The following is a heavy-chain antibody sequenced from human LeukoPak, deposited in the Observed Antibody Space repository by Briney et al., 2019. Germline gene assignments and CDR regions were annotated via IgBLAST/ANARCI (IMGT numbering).Heavy chain of an antibody. J-gene: IGHJ4*02. CDR1: GFTVSSNY. Sequence: TGGSLRLSCAASGFTVSSNYMSWVRQAPGKGLEWVSVIYSGGSTYYADSVKGRFTISRDNFKNTLYLQMNSLRAEDTAVYYCAREGYSYGPNFDYWGQGTLVTVSS. CDR3: AREGYSYGPNFDY. D-gene: IGHD5-18*01. CDR2: IYSGGST. V-gene: IGHV3-66*01.